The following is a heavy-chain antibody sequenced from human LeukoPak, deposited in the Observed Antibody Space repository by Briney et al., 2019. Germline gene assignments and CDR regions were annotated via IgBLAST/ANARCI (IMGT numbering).Heavy chain of an antibody. D-gene: IGHD6-19*01. CDR3: ARDSGWAAEYFQH. J-gene: IGHJ1*01. V-gene: IGHV3-7*03. CDR1: GFTFSSYW. CDR2: IKQDGSEK. Sequence: PGGSLRLSCAASGFTFSSYWMSWVRQAPGKGLEWVANIKQDGSEKYYVDSVKGRFTISRDDAKNLLYLQTNSLRVEDTAVYYCARDSGWAAEYFQHWGQGTLVTVSS.